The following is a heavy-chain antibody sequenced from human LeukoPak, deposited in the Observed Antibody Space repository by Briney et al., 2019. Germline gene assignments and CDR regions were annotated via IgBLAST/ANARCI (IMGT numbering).Heavy chain of an antibody. V-gene: IGHV3-48*04. CDR3: ARDKPLSPRLRFLEWYRTRDYYYYMDV. Sequence: GGSLRLSCAASGFTFSSYSMNWVRQAPGKGLEWVSYISSSSSTIYYADSVKGRFTISRDNAKNSLYLQMNSLRAEDTAVYYCARDKPLSPRLRFLEWYRTRDYYYYMDVWGKGTTVTVSS. J-gene: IGHJ6*03. CDR2: ISSSSSTI. D-gene: IGHD3-3*01. CDR1: GFTFSSYS.